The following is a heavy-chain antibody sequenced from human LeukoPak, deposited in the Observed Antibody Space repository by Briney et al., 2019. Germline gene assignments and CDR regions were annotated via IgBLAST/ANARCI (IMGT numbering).Heavy chain of an antibody. CDR3: TTTPTLYNNYVIGP. CDR1: GSTFSGSA. CDR2: IRGKANSYAT. J-gene: IGHJ5*02. Sequence: GGSLKLSCAASGSTFSGSAMHWVRQASGKGLEWVGRIRGKANSYATAYAASVKGRFTISRDDSKNTAYLQMYSLKIEDTAGYYCTTTPTLYNNYVIGPGGQGTLVTVSS. V-gene: IGHV3-73*01. D-gene: IGHD4-11*01.